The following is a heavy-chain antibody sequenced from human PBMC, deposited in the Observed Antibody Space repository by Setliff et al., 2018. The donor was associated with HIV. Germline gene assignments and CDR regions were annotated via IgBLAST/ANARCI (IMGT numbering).Heavy chain of an antibody. D-gene: IGHD5-18*01. CDR1: GGSISRGGYY. CDR3: ARDGLRGYSYGIGWHIEV. CDR2: ISHSGGT. V-gene: IGHV4-31*03. Sequence: SETLSLTCTVSGGSISRGGYYWNWIRQLPGQGLEWMGYISHSGGTYYNPSLEGRVSLSVDTSKNQFSLHLSSVTAADTAVYFCARDGLRGYSYGIGWHIEVWGRGTLGTVPQ. J-gene: IGHJ2*01.